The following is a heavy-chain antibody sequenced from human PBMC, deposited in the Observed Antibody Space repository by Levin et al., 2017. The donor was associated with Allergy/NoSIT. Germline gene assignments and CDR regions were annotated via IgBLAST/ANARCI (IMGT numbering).Heavy chain of an antibody. CDR1: GFTFNKNT. CDR3: VKNGDYGELGY. CDR2: ISNNGGRT. V-gene: IGHV3-64D*06. J-gene: IGHJ4*02. Sequence: GGSLRLSCSASGFTFNKNTMQWVRQAPGKGLEHVSAISNNGGRTYYTDSVKGRFTISRDNSKNTLYLQMSSLRLEDTAMYYCVKNGDYGELGYWGQGTMVTVSS. D-gene: IGHD4-17*01.